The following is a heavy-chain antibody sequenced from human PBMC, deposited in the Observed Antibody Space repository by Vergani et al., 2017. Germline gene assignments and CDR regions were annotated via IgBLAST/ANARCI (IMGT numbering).Heavy chain of an antibody. J-gene: IGHJ4*01. CDR3: TTGFPGSSWSTY. CDR2: VRNKEDGGTP. Sequence: VQLVQSGAEVKKPGASVKVSCKASGYTFTSYGISWVRQAPGKGLEWVGFVRNKEDGGTPEHAASVKGRFTISRDDSKAIAYLQMNSLKTEDTAVYYCTTGFPGSSWSTYWGQGTLVTVSS. V-gene: IGHV3-49*02. CDR1: GYTFTSYG. D-gene: IGHD6-13*01.